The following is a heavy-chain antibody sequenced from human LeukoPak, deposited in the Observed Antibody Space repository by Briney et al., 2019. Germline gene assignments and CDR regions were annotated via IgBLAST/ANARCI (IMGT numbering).Heavy chain of an antibody. CDR3: VSFYETY. CDR2: IKSTPDGGTT. V-gene: IGHV3-15*05. Sequence: GGSLRLSCAASGFTFSNAWMSWVRQAPGKGLEWVGRIKSTPDGGTTDYAAPVKGRFTISKDNAKNTVYLEMNNLRAEDTAVYYCVSFYETYWGRGTLVTVSS. CDR1: GFTFSNAW. D-gene: IGHD2/OR15-2a*01. J-gene: IGHJ4*02.